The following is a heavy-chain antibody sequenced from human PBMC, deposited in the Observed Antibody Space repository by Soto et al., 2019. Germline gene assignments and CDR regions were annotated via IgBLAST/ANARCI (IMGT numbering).Heavy chain of an antibody. J-gene: IGHJ4*02. D-gene: IGHD4-17*01. Sequence: SETLSLTCSVTGYSISSRGFYWTWIRQHPGKGLEWIGNIYFSGNTYYNSALKSRVTMSVDTSNNQFSLDLRSVTAADMAVYYCARAVNDYGSYFDYWGQGTLVTVSS. V-gene: IGHV4-31*03. CDR1: GYSISSRGFY. CDR3: ARAVNDYGSYFDY. CDR2: IYFSGNT.